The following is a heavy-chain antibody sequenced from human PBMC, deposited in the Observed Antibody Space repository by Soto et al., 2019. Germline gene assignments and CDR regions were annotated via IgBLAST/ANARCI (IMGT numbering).Heavy chain of an antibody. J-gene: IGHJ4*02. CDR1: GGTFSSYP. Sequence: SVKVSCKXSGGTFSSYPVTWVRQAPGQGLEWMGGIIPIFGTVNSAQKFQGRVTITADESTSTAYMELSSLTSEDTAIYYCARPRTVATTKGYDYWGQGTLVTVSS. V-gene: IGHV1-69*13. D-gene: IGHD1-1*01. CDR2: IIPIFGTV. CDR3: ARPRTVATTKGYDY.